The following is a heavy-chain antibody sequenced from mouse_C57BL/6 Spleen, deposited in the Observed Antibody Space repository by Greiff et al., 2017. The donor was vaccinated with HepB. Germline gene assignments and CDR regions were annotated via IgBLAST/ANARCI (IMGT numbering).Heavy chain of an antibody. CDR3: ARGGLYGNLWYFDV. V-gene: IGHV1-26*01. CDR1: GYTFTDYY. J-gene: IGHJ1*03. D-gene: IGHD2-1*01. CDR2: INPNNGGT. Sequence: VQLQQSGPELVKPGASVKISCKASGYTFTDYYMNWVKQSHGKSLEWIGDINPNNGGTSYNQKFKGKATLTVDKSSSTAYMELRSLTSEDSAVYYCARGGLYGNLWYFDVWGTGTTVTVSS.